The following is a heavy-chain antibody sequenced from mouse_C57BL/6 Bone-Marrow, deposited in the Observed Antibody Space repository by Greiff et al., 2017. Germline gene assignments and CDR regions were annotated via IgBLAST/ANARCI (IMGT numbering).Heavy chain of an antibody. CDR1: GYTFTSYW. D-gene: IGHD1-1*01. J-gene: IGHJ3*01. Sequence: QVHVKQSGAELVKPGASVKLSCKASGYTFTSYWMHWVKQRPGRGLEWIGRIDPNSGGTKYNEKFKSKATLTVDKPSSTAYMQLSSLTSEDAAVYYCARRDYYGSAAWFAYWGQGTLVTVSA. CDR2: IDPNSGGT. V-gene: IGHV1-72*01. CDR3: ARRDYYGSAAWFAY.